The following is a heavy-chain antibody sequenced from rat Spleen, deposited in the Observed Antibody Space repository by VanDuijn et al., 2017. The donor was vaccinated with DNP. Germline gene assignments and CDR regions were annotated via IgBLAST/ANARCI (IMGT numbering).Heavy chain of an antibody. J-gene: IGHJ2*01. Sequence: EVLLQESGPGLVKPSQSLSLTCSVTGLSITNNFKWTWIRKFPGNKLEWMGFVTNAGSTDYNPSLKSRISITTDTSKNQFFLQVNSMTTEDTATYYCAIQLGVFDYWGQGVPVTVSS. CDR1: GLSITNNFK. V-gene: IGHV3-3*01. CDR3: AIQLGVFDY. D-gene: IGHD4-6*01. CDR2: VTNAGST.